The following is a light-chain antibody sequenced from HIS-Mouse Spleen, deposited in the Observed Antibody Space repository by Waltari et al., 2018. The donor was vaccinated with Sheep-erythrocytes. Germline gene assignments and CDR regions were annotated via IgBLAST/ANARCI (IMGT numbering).Light chain of an antibody. J-gene: IGLJ3*02. CDR1: SSDGGSYNL. Sequence: QSALTQPASVSGSPGQSLTISCTGTSSDGGSYNLVSWYQQHPGKAPKLMIYEGRKRPSGVSNRFSGSKSGNTASLTISGLQAEDEADYYCCSYAGSSTPWVFGGGTKLTVL. CDR3: CSYAGSSTPWV. CDR2: EGR. V-gene: IGLV2-23*01.